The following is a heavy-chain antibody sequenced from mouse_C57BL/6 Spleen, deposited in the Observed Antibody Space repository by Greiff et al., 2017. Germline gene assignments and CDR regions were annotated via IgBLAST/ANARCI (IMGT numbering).Heavy chain of an antibody. V-gene: IGHV1-50*01. CDR1: GYTFTSYW. CDR3: ARSNMRNYFDS. Sequence: QVQLQQPGAELVKPGASVKLSCKASGYTFTSYWMQWVKQRPGQGLEWIGEIDPSDSYTNYNQKFKGKATLTVDTSSSTAYMQLSSLTSEDSAVYYCARSNMRNYFDSWGQGTTLTVSS. CDR2: IDPSDSYT. J-gene: IGHJ2*01.